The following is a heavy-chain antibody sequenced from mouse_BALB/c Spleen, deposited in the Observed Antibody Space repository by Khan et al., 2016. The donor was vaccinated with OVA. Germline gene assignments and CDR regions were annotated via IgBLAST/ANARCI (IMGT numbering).Heavy chain of an antibody. J-gene: IGHJ1*01. V-gene: IGHV14-3*02. Sequence: EVQLQESGAELVKPGASVKLSCTASDFNIKDNYIHWVKPRPEQGLEWIGRIQPANGNTKYDQKFQDKATITADTSSNTAFLQVSSLTPEDSAVDYCALPSSDPRNFDGWGAGTTVTVSS. CDR1: DFNIKDNY. CDR2: IQPANGNT. CDR3: ALPSSDPRNFDG.